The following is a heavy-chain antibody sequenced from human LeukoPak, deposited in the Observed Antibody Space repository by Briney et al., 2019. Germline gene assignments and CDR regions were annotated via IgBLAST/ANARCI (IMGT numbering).Heavy chain of an antibody. CDR3: AKEGSSGWYGNY. V-gene: IGHV3-30*18. CDR2: ISDDGNTE. J-gene: IGHJ4*02. Sequence: GRSLRLSCAASGFTFSSYGMHWVRQGPGKGLEWVALISDDGNTELYADSVKGRFTISRDNSKNTLYLQMNSLRPEDTAVYYCAKEGSSGWYGNYWGQGTLVTVSS. CDR1: GFTFSSYG. D-gene: IGHD6-19*01.